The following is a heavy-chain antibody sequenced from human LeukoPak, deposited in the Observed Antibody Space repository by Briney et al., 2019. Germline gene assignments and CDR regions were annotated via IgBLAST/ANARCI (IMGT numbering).Heavy chain of an antibody. CDR3: ARVPATISRPCDS. CDR1: GGSLTGYY. V-gene: IGHV4-34*01. J-gene: IGHJ5*02. Sequence: SETLFLTCAVYGGSLTGYYWTLVRQTPGKGLEWIGEVGIDGDTNYNPSLKSRVTISIDTSRNQFSLRLTSVTAADTAVYYCARVPATISRPCDSWGQGTLVTVSS. D-gene: IGHD2-15*01. CDR2: VGIDGDT.